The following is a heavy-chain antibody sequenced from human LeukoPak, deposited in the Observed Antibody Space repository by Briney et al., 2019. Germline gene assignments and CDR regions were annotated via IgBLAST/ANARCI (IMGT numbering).Heavy chain of an antibody. CDR1: GYTFTSYA. J-gene: IGHJ4*02. V-gene: IGHV7-4-1*02. D-gene: IGHD3-9*01. CDR2: INTNTGNP. Sequence: GASVKVSCKASGYTFTSYAMNWVRQAPGQGLECMGWINTNTGNPTYAQGFTGRFVFAWDTSVSTAYLQISSLKAEDTAVYYCERDRARYYHSPDYWGQGTLVTVSS. CDR3: ERDRARYYHSPDY.